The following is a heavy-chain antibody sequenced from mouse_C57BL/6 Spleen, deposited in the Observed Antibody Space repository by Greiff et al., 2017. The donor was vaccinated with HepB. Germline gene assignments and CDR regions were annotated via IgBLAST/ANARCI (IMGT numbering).Heavy chain of an antibody. CDR3: ARSYDGSSLAGFAY. V-gene: IGHV1-80*01. CDR1: GYAFSSYW. J-gene: IGHJ3*01. D-gene: IGHD1-1*01. Sequence: VQVVESGAELVKPGASVKISCKASGYAFSSYWMNWVKQRPGKGLEWIGQIYPGDGDTNYNGKFKGKATLTADKSSSTAYMQLSSLTSEDSAVYFCARSYDGSSLAGFAYWGQGTLVTVSA. CDR2: IYPGDGDT.